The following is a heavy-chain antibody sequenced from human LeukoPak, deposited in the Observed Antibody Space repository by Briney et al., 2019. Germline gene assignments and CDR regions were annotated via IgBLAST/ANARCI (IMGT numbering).Heavy chain of an antibody. CDR3: ARGCSGTSCYFDY. V-gene: IGHV1-69*04. Sequence: SVKVSCMASGGTFSSYAISWVRQAPGQGLEWMGRIIPIFGIANYAQKFQGRVTITADKSTSTAYMELSSLRSEDTAVYYCARGCSGTSCYFDYWGQGTLVTVPS. CDR1: GGTFSSYA. J-gene: IGHJ4*02. CDR2: IIPIFGIA. D-gene: IGHD2-2*01.